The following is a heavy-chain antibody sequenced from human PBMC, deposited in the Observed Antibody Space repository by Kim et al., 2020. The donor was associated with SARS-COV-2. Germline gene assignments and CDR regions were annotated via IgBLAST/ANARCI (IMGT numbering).Heavy chain of an antibody. V-gene: IGHV3-30*03. CDR2: ISYDGSNK. CDR3: ATTSPIGYRNSPH. Sequence: GGSLRLSCAASGFTFSSYVMHWVRQAPGKGLEWVTFISYDGSNKNYAGSVKGRFTISRDNSRNTVYLQMNSLRVEDTALYYCATTSPIGYRNSPHWGQGT. J-gene: IGHJ1*01. D-gene: IGHD5-18*01. CDR1: GFTFSSYV.